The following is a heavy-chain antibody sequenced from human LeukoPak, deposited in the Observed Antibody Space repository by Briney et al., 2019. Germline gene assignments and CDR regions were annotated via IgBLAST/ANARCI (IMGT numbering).Heavy chain of an antibody. V-gene: IGHV5-51*01. D-gene: IGHD3-22*01. CDR1: GYIFTSNW. CDR2: IQPEDSET. Sequence: GESLKISCRASGYIFTSNWIGWVRQMPGKGLEWMGIIQPEDSETRYSPAFQGQVTISVDKSVSTAYLQWRSLQASDTAIYYCARQWKLYDSFGPLDVWGQGTPVTVSS. CDR3: ARQWKLYDSFGPLDV. J-gene: IGHJ6*02.